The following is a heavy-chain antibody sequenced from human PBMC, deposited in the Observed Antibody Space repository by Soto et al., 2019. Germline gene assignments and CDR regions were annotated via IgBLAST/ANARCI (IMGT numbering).Heavy chain of an antibody. CDR1: GYTFTAHS. Sequence: VQLVQSGTEVKEPGAAVRVSCKASGYTFTAHSLHWSRQAPGQGLEWMGWIIVSHDRPRYAPQFQGRLTFETDRIGTTAYMHLTRLTPEDTAVYFCAREPEDGVPGDYWGQGTPVVVSS. V-gene: IGHV1-3*01. CDR3: AREPEDGVPGDY. CDR2: IIVSHDRP. D-gene: IGHD2-8*01. J-gene: IGHJ4*02.